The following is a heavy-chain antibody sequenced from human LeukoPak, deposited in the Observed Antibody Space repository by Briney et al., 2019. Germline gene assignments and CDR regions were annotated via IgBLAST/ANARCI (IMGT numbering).Heavy chain of an antibody. Sequence: GGSLRLSCAASRFTFSSYAMSWVRQAPGKGLEWVSAITVSGDNTYYADSVKGRFTISRDNSKNTLYLQMNSLRAEDTAVYFCAKDPNGDYIGTFDIWGQGTMVTVSS. CDR3: AKDPNGDYIGTFDI. V-gene: IGHV3-23*01. D-gene: IGHD4-17*01. J-gene: IGHJ3*02. CDR1: RFTFSSYA. CDR2: ITVSGDNT.